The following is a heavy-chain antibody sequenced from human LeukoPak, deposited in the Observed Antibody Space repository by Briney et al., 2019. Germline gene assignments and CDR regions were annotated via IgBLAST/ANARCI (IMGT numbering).Heavy chain of an antibody. J-gene: IGHJ4*02. CDR2: IYDSGGT. CDR1: GDSISSHY. Sequence: PSETLSLTCTVSGDSISSHYWNWIRQPPGKGLEWVGYIYDSGGTNYNPSLESRVTISVDTSKNQFSLKLSSVTAADTAVYYCARLGDYSGFDFWGQGTLVTVSS. V-gene: IGHV4-59*08. D-gene: IGHD3-16*01. CDR3: ARLGDYSGFDF.